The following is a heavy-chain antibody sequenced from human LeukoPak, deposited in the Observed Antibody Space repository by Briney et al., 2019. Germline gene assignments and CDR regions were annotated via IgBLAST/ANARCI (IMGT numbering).Heavy chain of an antibody. J-gene: IGHJ4*02. CDR1: GYNFGSYW. V-gene: IGHV5-51*01. CDR2: IYPGDSEV. CDR3: ARQGPALRPDY. Sequence: HGESLKISCKGSGYNFGSYWLGWVRQTPGKGLEWMGFIYPGDSEVRFSPSFQGLVTFSADKSISSAHLQWASLKASDTAVYYCARQGPALRPDYWGQGTLVTVSS.